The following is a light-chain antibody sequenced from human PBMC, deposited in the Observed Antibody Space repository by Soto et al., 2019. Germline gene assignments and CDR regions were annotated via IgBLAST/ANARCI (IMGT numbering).Light chain of an antibody. CDR1: ESIGNY. CDR2: DAS. CDR3: LWRSDWPPQLT. J-gene: IGKJ4*01. V-gene: IGKV3-11*01. Sequence: EVVLTQSPATLSLSPGERATLSCRASESIGNYLAWYQQKLGQAPKLLIYDASHRAIGIPGRFSGDGSGTDFTITISSLEPEDFAVYYCLWRSDWPPQLTFGGGTKVEIK.